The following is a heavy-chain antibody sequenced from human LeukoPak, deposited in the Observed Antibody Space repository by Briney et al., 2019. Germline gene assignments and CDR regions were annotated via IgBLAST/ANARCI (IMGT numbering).Heavy chain of an antibody. CDR2: IVVGSGNT. Sequence: GASVTVSCEASGFTFTSSAVQWVRQARGQRLEWIGWIVVGSGNTNYAQKFQERVTITRDMSTSTAYMELSSLRSEDTAVYYCAGVKSGSYYYFDYWGQGTLVTVSS. J-gene: IGHJ4*02. D-gene: IGHD1-26*01. V-gene: IGHV1-58*01. CDR3: AGVKSGSYYYFDY. CDR1: GFTFTSSA.